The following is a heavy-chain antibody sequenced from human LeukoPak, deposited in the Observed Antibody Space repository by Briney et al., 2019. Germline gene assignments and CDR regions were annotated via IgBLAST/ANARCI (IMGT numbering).Heavy chain of an antibody. CDR2: IYYSGRT. V-gene: IGHV4-59*12. CDR1: GGSISSYY. Sequence: PSETLSLTCSVSGGSISSYYWSWIRQPPGRGLEWIGYIYYSGRTSYNPSLKSRVTISVDTSKNQFSLKLSSVTAADTAVYYCARDSGWGAFDIWGQGTMVTVSS. J-gene: IGHJ3*02. CDR3: ARDSGWGAFDI. D-gene: IGHD6-19*01.